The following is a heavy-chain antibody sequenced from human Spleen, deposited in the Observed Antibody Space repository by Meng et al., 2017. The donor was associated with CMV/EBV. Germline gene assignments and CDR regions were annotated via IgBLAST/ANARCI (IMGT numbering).Heavy chain of an antibody. J-gene: IGHJ4*02. V-gene: IGHV3-30-3*01. D-gene: IGHD5-12*01. Sequence: LVGSGGGVVQPGRSLRLSCAPSGFTFSSYAMHWVRPAPGKGLEWVAVISYDGSNKYYADSVKGRFTISRDNSKNTLYLQMNSLRAEDTAVYYCASGSLRFDYWGQGTLVTAPQ. CDR2: ISYDGSNK. CDR1: GFTFSSYA. CDR3: ASGSLRFDY.